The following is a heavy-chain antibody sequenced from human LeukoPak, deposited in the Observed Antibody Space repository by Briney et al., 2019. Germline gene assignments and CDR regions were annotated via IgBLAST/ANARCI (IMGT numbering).Heavy chain of an antibody. J-gene: IGHJ4*02. CDR3: ASLGDYYEKALGY. Sequence: ASVKVSCKASGYTFISHAMNWVRQAPGQGLEWMGWINTNTGNPTYAQGFTGRFVFSLDTSVSTAYLQISSLKAEDTAVYYCASLGDYYEKALGYWGQGTLVTVSS. CDR2: INTNTGNP. V-gene: IGHV7-4-1*02. D-gene: IGHD3-22*01. CDR1: GYTFISHA.